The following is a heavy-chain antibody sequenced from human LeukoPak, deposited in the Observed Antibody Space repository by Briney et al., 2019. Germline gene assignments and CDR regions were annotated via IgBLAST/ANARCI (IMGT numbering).Heavy chain of an antibody. J-gene: IGHJ4*02. Sequence: GRSLRLSCAASGFTFDDYAMHWVRQAPGKGLEWASGISWNSGSIGYADSVKGRFTISRDNAKNFLYLQMNSLRAEDTALYYCAKDPGAVAGTFYDYWGQGTLVTVSS. CDR1: GFTFDDYA. D-gene: IGHD6-19*01. CDR2: ISWNSGSI. CDR3: AKDPGAVAGTFYDY. V-gene: IGHV3-9*01.